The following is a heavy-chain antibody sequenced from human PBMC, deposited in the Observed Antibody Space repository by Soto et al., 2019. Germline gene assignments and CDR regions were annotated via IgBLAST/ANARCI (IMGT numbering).Heavy chain of an antibody. D-gene: IGHD6-13*01. CDR1: GYSFTSYW. Sequence: PGESLKISCKGSGYSFTSYWIGWLRQMPGKGLEWMGIIYPGDSDTRYSPSFQGQVTISADKSISTAYLQWSSLKAPDTAMYYCARPRSSSRNYYGRDVWGQGTTVPVSS. J-gene: IGHJ6*02. CDR2: IYPGDSDT. V-gene: IGHV5-51*01. CDR3: ARPRSSSRNYYGRDV.